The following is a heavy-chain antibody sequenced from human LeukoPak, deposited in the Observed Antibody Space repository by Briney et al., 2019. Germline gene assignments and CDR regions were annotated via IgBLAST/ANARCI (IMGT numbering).Heavy chain of an antibody. CDR2: INHSGTK. Sequence: SETLSLTCAVYGGSFNDYYWSWVRQPPGKGLEWIGEINHSGTKRYNLSLKSRLTISIDASKNQFSLKLSSVTAADTARYYCARSYYYDGFDYSLGFWGQGTLVTVSS. CDR1: GGSFNDYY. CDR3: ARSYYYDGFDYSLGF. V-gene: IGHV4-34*01. J-gene: IGHJ4*02. D-gene: IGHD3-22*01.